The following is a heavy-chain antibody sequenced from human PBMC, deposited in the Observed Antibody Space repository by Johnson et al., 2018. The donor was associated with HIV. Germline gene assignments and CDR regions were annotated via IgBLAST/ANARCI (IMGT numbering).Heavy chain of an antibody. CDR2: IRYDGSNN. Sequence: QVQLVESGGGVVQPGGSLRLSCAASGFTFSSYGMHWVRQAPGKGLEWVAFIRYDGSNNYYADSVQGRFTISRDNSKNTLYLQMNSLRAEDTAVYYCAREGGDGYSPSAFDIWGQGTMVTVSS. CDR3: AREGGDGYSPSAFDI. CDR1: GFTFSSYG. V-gene: IGHV3-30*02. D-gene: IGHD5-24*01. J-gene: IGHJ3*02.